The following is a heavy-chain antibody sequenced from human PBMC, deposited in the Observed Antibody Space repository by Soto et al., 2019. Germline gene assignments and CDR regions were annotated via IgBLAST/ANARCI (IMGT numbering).Heavy chain of an antibody. J-gene: IGHJ4*02. CDR2: ISGSGGST. Sequence: PGGSLRLSCAASGFTFSSYAMSWVRQAPGKGLEWVSAISGSGGSTYYADSVKGRFTISRDDSKNTLYLQMNSLRAEDTAVYYCAKDHVHVVVVAATFDWGQGTLVTVSS. CDR3: AKDHVHVVVVAATFD. V-gene: IGHV3-23*01. CDR1: GFTFSSYA. D-gene: IGHD2-15*01.